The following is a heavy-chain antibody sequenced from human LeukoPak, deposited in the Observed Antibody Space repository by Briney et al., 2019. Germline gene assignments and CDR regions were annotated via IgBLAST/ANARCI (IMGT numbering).Heavy chain of an antibody. CDR3: ARGLQENLAWLQAFSAFDI. CDR1: GYTFTSYG. V-gene: IGHV1-18*01. Sequence: ASVKVSCKASGYTFTSYGISWVRQAPGQGLEWMGWISAYNGNTNYAQKLQGRVTMTTDTSTSTAYMELRSPRSDDTAVYYCARGLQENLAWLQAFSAFDIWGQGTMVTVSS. CDR2: ISAYNGNT. J-gene: IGHJ3*02. D-gene: IGHD5-12*01.